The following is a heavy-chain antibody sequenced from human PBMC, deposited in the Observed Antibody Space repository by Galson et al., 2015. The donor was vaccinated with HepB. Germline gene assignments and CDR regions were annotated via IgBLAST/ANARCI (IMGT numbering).Heavy chain of an antibody. CDR3: ARDRDYDFWSGYPVNWFDP. CDR1: GYTFTGYY. CDR2: INPNSGGT. V-gene: IGHV1-2*02. J-gene: IGHJ5*02. Sequence: SVKVSCKASGYTFTGYYMHWVRQAPGQGLEWMGWINPNSGGTNYAQKSQGRVTMTRDTSISTAYMELSRLRSDDTAVYYCARDRDYDFWSGYPVNWFDPWGQGTLVTVSS. D-gene: IGHD3-3*01.